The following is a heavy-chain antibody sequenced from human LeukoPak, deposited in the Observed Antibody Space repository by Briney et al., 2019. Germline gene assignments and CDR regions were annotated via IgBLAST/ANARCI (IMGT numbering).Heavy chain of an antibody. CDR3: ARDMGAPDYGSYSVDY. CDR2: IYYSGST. Sequence: SETLSLTCTVSGGSISSYYWSWIRQPPGKGLEWIGYIYYSGSTNYNPSLKSRVTISVDTSKNQFSLKLSSVTAADTAVYFCARDMGAPDYGSYSVDYWGQGTLVTVSS. D-gene: IGHD4-23*01. V-gene: IGHV4-59*01. CDR1: GGSISSYY. J-gene: IGHJ4*02.